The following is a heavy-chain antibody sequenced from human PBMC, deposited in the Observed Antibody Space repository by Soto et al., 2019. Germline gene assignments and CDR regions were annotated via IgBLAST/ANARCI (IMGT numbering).Heavy chain of an antibody. CDR2: AQPGHSDT. CDR1: GYRFSSFW. D-gene: IGHD6-13*01. Sequence: GESLKISCQASGYRFSSFWIGWARQMPGKGLEWMGIAQPGHSDTRYSPSFQGHVTISADESTNTAYLQWSSLRASDTAMYFRARHGYSSSWYPDHWGQGTLVTVSS. J-gene: IGHJ4*02. V-gene: IGHV5-51*01. CDR3: ARHGYSSSWYPDH.